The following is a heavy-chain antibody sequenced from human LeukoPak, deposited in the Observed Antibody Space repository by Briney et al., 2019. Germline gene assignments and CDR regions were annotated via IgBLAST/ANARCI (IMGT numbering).Heavy chain of an antibody. Sequence: PSQTLSLTCTVSGGSISSGDYYWSWIRQPPGKGLEWIGYIYYSGSTYYNPSLKSRVTISVDTSKNQFSLKLSSVTAADTAVYYCARALYCSSTSCYTLSYFDYWGQGTLVTVPS. J-gene: IGHJ4*02. D-gene: IGHD2-2*02. CDR1: GGSISSGDYY. CDR2: IYYSGST. V-gene: IGHV4-30-4*08. CDR3: ARALYCSSTSCYTLSYFDY.